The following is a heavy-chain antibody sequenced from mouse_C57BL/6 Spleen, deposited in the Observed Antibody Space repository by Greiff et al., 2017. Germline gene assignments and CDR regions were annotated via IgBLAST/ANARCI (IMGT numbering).Heavy chain of an antibody. D-gene: IGHD1-1*01. CDR2: IYPRSGNT. V-gene: IGHV1-81*01. Sequence: QVQLQQSGAELARPGASVKLSCKASGYTFTSYGISWVKQRTGQGLEWIGEIYPRSGNTYYNEKFKGKATLTADKSSSTAYMELRSLTSEDSAVYFCARSSYYYGSRHYYAMDYWGQGTSVTVSS. J-gene: IGHJ4*01. CDR3: ARSSYYYGSRHYYAMDY. CDR1: GYTFTSYG.